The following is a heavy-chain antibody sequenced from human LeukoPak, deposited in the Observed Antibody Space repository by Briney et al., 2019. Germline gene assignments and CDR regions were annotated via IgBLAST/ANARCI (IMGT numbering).Heavy chain of an antibody. Sequence: GGSLRLSCAASGFTFSSYAMHWVRQAPGKGLEWVAVISYDGSNKYYADSVKGRFTISRDNSKNTLYLQMNSLRAEDTAVYYCASAQFGSGYYYYGMDVWGQGTTVTVSS. CDR2: ISYDGSNK. D-gene: IGHD2-15*01. V-gene: IGHV3-30-3*01. J-gene: IGHJ6*02. CDR3: ASAQFGSGYYYYGMDV. CDR1: GFTFSSYA.